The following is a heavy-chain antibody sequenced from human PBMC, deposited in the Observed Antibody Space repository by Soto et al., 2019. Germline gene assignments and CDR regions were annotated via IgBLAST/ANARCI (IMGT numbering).Heavy chain of an antibody. V-gene: IGHV4-31*02. CDR3: AREDYDILTGYYNATPPYYMDV. J-gene: IGHJ6*03. Sequence: TLSLTCTVSGGSISSGGYYWSWIRQQPKKGMKKIGYIYYSGSTYYNPSLKSRVTISVDTSKNQFSLKLSSVTAADTAVYYCAREDYDILTGYYNATPPYYMDVWGKGTTVTVSS. CDR2: IYYSGST. CDR1: GGSISSGGYY. D-gene: IGHD3-9*01.